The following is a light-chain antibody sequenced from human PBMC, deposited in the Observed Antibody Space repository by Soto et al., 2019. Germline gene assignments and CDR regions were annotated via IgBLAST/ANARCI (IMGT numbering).Light chain of an antibody. V-gene: IGLV2-14*01. CDR1: SSDVGGYNY. CDR2: DVS. CDR3: SSYTSSSTLYVV. J-gene: IGLJ2*01. Sequence: QSALTKPASVSGSTGQSITISCTGTSSDVGGYNYVSWYQQHPGKAPKIMIYDVSNRPSGVSNRFSGSKSGNTASLTISGLQAEDESYYYCSSYTSSSTLYVVFGGGTKLTVL.